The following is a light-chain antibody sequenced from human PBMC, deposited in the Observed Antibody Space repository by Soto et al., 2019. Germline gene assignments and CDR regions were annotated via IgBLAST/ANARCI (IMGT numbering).Light chain of an antibody. Sequence: DIQMTQSPSTLSASVGDRVTITCRASQSISRSLAWYQHQPGKAPKLLIYDASSLESGVPSRFSGIGSGTEFTLSISSLQSEDFAVYYCQQYNNWWTFGQGTKVDIK. CDR2: DAS. CDR3: QQYNNWWT. CDR1: QSISRS. V-gene: IGKV1-5*01. J-gene: IGKJ1*01.